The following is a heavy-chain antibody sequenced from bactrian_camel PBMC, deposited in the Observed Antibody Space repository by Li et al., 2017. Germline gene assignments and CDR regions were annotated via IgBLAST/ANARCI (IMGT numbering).Heavy chain of an antibody. CDR2: LCFGGDNT. CDR3: ATRDLLTDEYKY. J-gene: IGHJ4*01. V-gene: IGHV3S1*01. CDR1: TSRGVC. Sequence: HVQLVESGGGSVQAGGSLRLSCTPSTSRGVCMGWFRQAPGGEREGVAALCFGGDNTFYADSVKGRFTISSDNAKNTVYLQMNSLKSEDTALYYCATRDLLTDEYKYWGQGTQVTVS.